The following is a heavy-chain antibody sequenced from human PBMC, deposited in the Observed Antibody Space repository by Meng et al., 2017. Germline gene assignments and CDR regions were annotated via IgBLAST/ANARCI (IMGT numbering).Heavy chain of an antibody. CDR2: MNPKSGNT. V-gene: IGHV1-8*01. Sequence: QVQLVQSGAEVKKPGASVKVSCKTSGYTLTNYDINWVRQATGQGLEWVGWMNPKSGNTGFAQKFQGRVTMTRDTSITTAYMELSSLRSEDTAVYYCARVYGDIDYWGQGTLVTVSS. CDR1: GYTLTNYD. CDR3: ARVYGDIDY. D-gene: IGHD4-17*01. J-gene: IGHJ4*02.